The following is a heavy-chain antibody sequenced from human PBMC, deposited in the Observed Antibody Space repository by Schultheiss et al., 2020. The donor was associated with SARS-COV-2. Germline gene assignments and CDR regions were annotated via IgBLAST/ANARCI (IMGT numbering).Heavy chain of an antibody. V-gene: IGHV4-34*10. Sequence: SETLSLTCAVSGGSFTGHYWTWIRQPAGKGLEWIGEINHSGSTNYNPSLKSRVTMSVDTSKNQFSLKLSSVTAADTAVYVCARSPTRYSYGFNYFDYWGQGTLVTVSS. CDR3: ARSPTRYSYGFNYFDY. D-gene: IGHD5-18*01. CDR1: GGSFTGHY. J-gene: IGHJ4*02. CDR2: INHSGST.